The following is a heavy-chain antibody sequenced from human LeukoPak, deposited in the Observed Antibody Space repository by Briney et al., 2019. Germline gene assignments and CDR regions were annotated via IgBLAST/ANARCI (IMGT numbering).Heavy chain of an antibody. CDR2: INAGNGNT. J-gene: IGHJ3*02. V-gene: IGHV1-3*01. Sequence: GASVKVSCKASGYTFTSYAMHWVRQAPGQRLEWMGWINAGNGNTKYSQKFQGRVTITRDTSASTAYMELSSLRSEDTAVYYCARDAYYYDSSGYSAFDIWGQGTMVTVSS. CDR3: ARDAYYYDSSGYSAFDI. CDR1: GYTFTSYA. D-gene: IGHD3-22*01.